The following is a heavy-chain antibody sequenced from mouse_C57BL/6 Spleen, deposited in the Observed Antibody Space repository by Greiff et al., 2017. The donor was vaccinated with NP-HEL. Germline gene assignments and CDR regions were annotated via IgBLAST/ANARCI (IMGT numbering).Heavy chain of an antibody. Sequence: QVQLQQSGPELVKPGASVKISCKASGYAFSSSWMNWVKQRPGKGLEWIGRLYPGDGDTNYNGKFKGKATLTADKSSSTAYMQLSSLTSEDSAVYFCARGGYDGYYNYWGQGTTLTVSS. CDR2: LYPGDGDT. CDR3: ARGGYDGYYNY. J-gene: IGHJ2*01. D-gene: IGHD2-3*01. CDR1: GYAFSSSW. V-gene: IGHV1-82*01.